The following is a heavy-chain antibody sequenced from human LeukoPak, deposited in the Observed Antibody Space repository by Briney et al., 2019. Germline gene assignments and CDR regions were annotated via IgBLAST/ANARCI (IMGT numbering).Heavy chain of an antibody. Sequence: SETLSLTCTDSGGSISSYYWSWIRQPPGKGLEWIGYIYYSGSTNYNPSLKSRVTMSVDTSKNQFSLRLSSVTAADTAVYYCARGSTSSSWPDYWGQGTLVTVSS. CDR3: ARGSTSSSWPDY. D-gene: IGHD6-13*01. CDR1: GGSISSYY. CDR2: IYYSGST. J-gene: IGHJ4*02. V-gene: IGHV4-59*01.